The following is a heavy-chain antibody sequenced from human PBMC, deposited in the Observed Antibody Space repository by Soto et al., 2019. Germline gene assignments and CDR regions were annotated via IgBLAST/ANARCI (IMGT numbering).Heavy chain of an antibody. Sequence: QERLVQSGAEVRKPGSSVKVSCKVTGGTSTRYAINWVRQAPGQGLEWVGGIVPMFGTSKYAQKVQGRVTITADTSTNIAYMELRSLRSEDTAVYYCTRGSEYDFWSGYLWGQGTLVSVSS. J-gene: IGHJ4*02. D-gene: IGHD3-3*01. V-gene: IGHV1-69*06. CDR2: IVPMFGTS. CDR1: GGTSTRYA. CDR3: TRGSEYDFWSGYL.